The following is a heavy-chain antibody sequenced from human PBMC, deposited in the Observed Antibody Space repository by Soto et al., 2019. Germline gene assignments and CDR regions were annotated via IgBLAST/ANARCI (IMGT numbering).Heavy chain of an antibody. CDR3: ATLTGSYSGVDY. V-gene: IGHV4-39*01. D-gene: IGHD1-26*01. CDR1: GGSISDSDDY. CDR2: IYYSGTT. Sequence: SETLSLTCTVSGGSISDSDDYWGWIRQPPEKGLEWIGSIYYSGTTYYNPSLKSRVTISVDTSKNQFSLRLSSVTAADTAVYYCATLTGSYSGVDYWGQGALVTVSS. J-gene: IGHJ4*02.